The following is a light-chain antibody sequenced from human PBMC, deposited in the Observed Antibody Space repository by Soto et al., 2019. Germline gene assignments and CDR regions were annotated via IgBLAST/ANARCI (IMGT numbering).Light chain of an antibody. CDR2: DDN. CDR3: GTWDNSLSVVV. CDR1: GSNIGNNF. J-gene: IGLJ3*02. V-gene: IGLV1-51*01. Sequence: QSVLTQPPSVSAAPGQKVIMSCSGSGSNIGNNFVSWYQQFPGTAPKLLIYDDNKRPTGIPDRFSASKSGTSATLGITGLQTGDEADYYCGTWDNSLSVVVFGGGTKVTVL.